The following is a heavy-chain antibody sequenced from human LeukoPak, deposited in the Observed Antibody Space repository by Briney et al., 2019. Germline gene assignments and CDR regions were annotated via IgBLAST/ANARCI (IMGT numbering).Heavy chain of an antibody. Sequence: VASVKVSCKASGYTFTSYAMHWVRQAPGQRLEWMGWINAGNGNTKYSQKFQGRVTITRDTSASTAYMELSSLRSEDTAVYYCARGRGSSSWYRRSDAFDIWGQGTMVTVSS. CDR3: ARGRGSSSWYRRSDAFDI. CDR1: GYTFTSYA. D-gene: IGHD6-13*01. J-gene: IGHJ3*02. V-gene: IGHV1-3*01. CDR2: INAGNGNT.